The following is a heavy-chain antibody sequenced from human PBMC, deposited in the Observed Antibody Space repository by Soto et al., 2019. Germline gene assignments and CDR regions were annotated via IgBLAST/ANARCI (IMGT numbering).Heavy chain of an antibody. J-gene: IGHJ4*02. CDR1: GGSFSGYY. D-gene: IGHD3-3*01. CDR2: INHSGST. CDR3: ARRYYDFWSASHFGY. V-gene: IGHV4-34*01. Sequence: QVQLQQWGAGLLKPSETLSLTCAVYGGSFSGYYWSWIRQPPGKGLEWIGEINHSGSTNYNPSLKSRVTISVDTSKNQFSLKLSSVSAAATALYYCARRYYDFWSASHFGYWGQGTLVTVSS.